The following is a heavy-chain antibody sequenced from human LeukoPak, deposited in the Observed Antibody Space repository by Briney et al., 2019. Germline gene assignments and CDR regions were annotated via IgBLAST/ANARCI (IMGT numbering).Heavy chain of an antibody. J-gene: IGHJ3*02. CDR3: TREKDYYDSSGYYRDAFDI. CDR2: INSDGSST. Sequence: TGGSLRLSCAASGFTFSSYWMHWVRQAPGKGLVWVSRINSDGSSTSYADSVKGRFTTSRDNAKNTLYLQMNSLRAEDTAVYYCTREKDYYDSSGYYRDAFDIWGQGTKVTASS. CDR1: GFTFSSYW. D-gene: IGHD3-22*01. V-gene: IGHV3-74*01.